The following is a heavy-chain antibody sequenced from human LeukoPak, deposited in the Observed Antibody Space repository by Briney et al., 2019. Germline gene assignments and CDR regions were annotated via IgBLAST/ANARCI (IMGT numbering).Heavy chain of an antibody. CDR2: INSDGSST. J-gene: IGHJ6*02. V-gene: IGHV3-74*01. CDR3: ARGQRDIVVVPAAIPVIWGPYYYYYGMDV. Sequence: GGSLRLSCAASGFTFSSYWMHWVGHAPGKGLVWVSRINSDGSSTSYADSVKGRFTISRDNAKNTLYLQMNSLRAEDTAVYYCARGQRDIVVVPAAIPVIWGPYYYYYGMDVWGQGTTVTVSS. D-gene: IGHD2-2*02. CDR1: GFTFSSYW.